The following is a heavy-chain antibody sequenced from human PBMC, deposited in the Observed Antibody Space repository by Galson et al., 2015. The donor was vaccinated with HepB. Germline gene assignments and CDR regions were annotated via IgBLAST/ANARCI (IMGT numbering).Heavy chain of an antibody. CDR2: IYAGGHT. J-gene: IGHJ5*02. V-gene: IGHV3-53*01. CDR1: GLTVRGNY. CDR3: ARVARQWLGLDP. D-gene: IGHD6-19*01. Sequence: SLRLSCAASGLTVRGNYMTWVRQAPGKGLESVSVIYAGGHTYYADSVKGRFTISRDTSENTLYLQMNSLRVEDTAVYYCARVARQWLGLDPWGQGTLVTVSS.